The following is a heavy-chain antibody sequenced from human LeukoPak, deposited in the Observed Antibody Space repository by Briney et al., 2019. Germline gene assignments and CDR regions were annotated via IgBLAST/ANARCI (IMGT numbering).Heavy chain of an antibody. V-gene: IGHV4-39*06. D-gene: IGHD2-15*01. CDR2: IYYSGST. J-gene: IGHJ3*02. Sequence: SETLCLTCAASGVSISSSSYYWGWIRQPPGKGLEWIGSIYYSGSTYYNPSLKSLAIISVDSTKNQFPLKITLVTAADTAVYYWARGGWSEAFDIWGQGTMVTVSS. CDR3: ARGGWSEAFDI. CDR1: GVSISSSSYY.